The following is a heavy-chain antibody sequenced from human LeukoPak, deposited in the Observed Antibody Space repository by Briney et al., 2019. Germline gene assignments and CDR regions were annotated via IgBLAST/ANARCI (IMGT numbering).Heavy chain of an antibody. CDR1: GFTFTSSA. CDR3: AADPQMYYYESSGYYLCS. CDR2: IVVDSGNT. V-gene: IGHV1-58*01. Sequence: ASVKVSCKASGFTFTSSAVQWVRHARGQRLEWIGWIVVDSGNTDYAQKFQERVTITRDLSTSTAYMELSSLRSEDTAVYYCAADPQMYYYESSGYYLCSWGQGTLVTVSS. J-gene: IGHJ4*02. D-gene: IGHD3-22*01.